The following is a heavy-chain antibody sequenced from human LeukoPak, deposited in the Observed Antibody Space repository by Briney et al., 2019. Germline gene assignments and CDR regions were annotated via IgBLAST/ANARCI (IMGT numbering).Heavy chain of an antibody. CDR2: INPSGGST. CDR3: ARDRVAVAGSSEYYGMDV. J-gene: IGHJ6*02. Sequence: GASVKVSCKAPGYTFTSYYMHWVRQAPGQGLEWMGIINPSGGSTSYAQKFQGRVTMTRDTSTSTVYMELSSLRSEDTAVYYCARDRVAVAGSSEYYGMDVWGQGTTVTVSS. D-gene: IGHD6-19*01. CDR1: GYTFTSYY. V-gene: IGHV1-46*01.